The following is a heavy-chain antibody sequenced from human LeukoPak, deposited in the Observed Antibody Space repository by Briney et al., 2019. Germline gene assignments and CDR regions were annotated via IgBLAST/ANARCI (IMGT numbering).Heavy chain of an antibody. Sequence: SQTLSLTCAVSGGSISSGGYSWSWIRQPPGKGLEWIGYIYHSGSTYYNPSLKSRVTISVDRSKNQFSLKLSSVTAADTAVYYCARDFYDSSGPLGMDVWGQGTTVTVSS. CDR1: GGSISSGGYS. J-gene: IGHJ6*02. CDR3: ARDFYDSSGPLGMDV. D-gene: IGHD3-22*01. CDR2: IYHSGST. V-gene: IGHV4-30-2*01.